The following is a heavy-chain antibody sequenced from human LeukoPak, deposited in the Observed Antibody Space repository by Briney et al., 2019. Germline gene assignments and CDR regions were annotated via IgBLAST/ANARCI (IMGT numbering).Heavy chain of an antibody. J-gene: IGHJ2*01. CDR3: AKVYSSGWYTILGWYFDL. CDR2: ISGSGGST. CDR1: GFTFSSYA. Sequence: PGGSLRLSCAASGFTFSSYAMSWVRQAPGKGLEWVSSISGSGGSTYYADSVKGRFTISRDNSKNTLYLQMNSLRAEDTAVYYCAKVYSSGWYTILGWYFDLWDRGTLVTVSS. D-gene: IGHD6-19*01. V-gene: IGHV3-23*01.